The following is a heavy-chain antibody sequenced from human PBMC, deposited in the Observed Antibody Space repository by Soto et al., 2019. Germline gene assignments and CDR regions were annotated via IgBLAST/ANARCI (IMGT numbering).Heavy chain of an antibody. J-gene: IGHJ6*02. CDR1: GGSISSYY. Sequence: SETLSLTCTVSGGSISSYYWSWIRQPPGKGLEWIGYIYYSGSTNYNPSLKSRVTISVDTSKNQFSLKLSSVTAADTAVYYCARDLVPAPEGYYGMDVWGQGTTVTVS. D-gene: IGHD2-21*01. CDR3: ARDLVPAPEGYYGMDV. V-gene: IGHV4-59*01. CDR2: IYYSGST.